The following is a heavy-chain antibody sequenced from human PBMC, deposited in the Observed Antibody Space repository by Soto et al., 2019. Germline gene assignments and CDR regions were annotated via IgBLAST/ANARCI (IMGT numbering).Heavy chain of an antibody. J-gene: IGHJ6*02. V-gene: IGHV1-69*02. CDR1: GGTFSSYT. CDR3: ARAHPPAPPEDYYGMDV. Sequence: ASVKVSCKASGGTFSSYTISWVRQAPGQGLEWMGRIIPILGIANYAQKFQGRVTITADKSTSTAYMELSSLRSEDTAVYYYARAHPPAPPEDYYGMDVWGQGTTVTVSS. CDR2: IIPILGIA.